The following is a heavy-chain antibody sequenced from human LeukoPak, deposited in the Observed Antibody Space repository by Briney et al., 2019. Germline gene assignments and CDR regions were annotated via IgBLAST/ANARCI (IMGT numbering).Heavy chain of an antibody. CDR2: INAGNGNT. J-gene: IGHJ4*02. CDR1: GYTFTGHY. V-gene: IGHV1-3*01. CDR3: ARALWNSGYPFDY. D-gene: IGHD5-12*01. Sequence: ASVKVSCKASGYTFTGHYMHWVRQAPGQRLEWMGWINAGNGNTKYSQKFQGRVTITRDTSASTAYMQLSSLRSEDTAVYYCARALWNSGYPFDYWGQGTLVTVSS.